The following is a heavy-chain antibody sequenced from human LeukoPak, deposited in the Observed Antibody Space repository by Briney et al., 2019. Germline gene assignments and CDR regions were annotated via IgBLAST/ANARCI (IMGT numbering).Heavy chain of an antibody. J-gene: IGHJ4*02. CDR2: ISGSGGTT. CDR1: GFAFSPFA. CDR3: SKERSSSGYYDY. D-gene: IGHD3-22*01. V-gene: IGHV3-23*01. Sequence: GGSLRLPCAASGFAFSPFAMAWVRQAPGKGLKWVSRISGSGGTTYYADSVKGRSTVSRDNSKNTLYLQMDSLRAEDTAVYYCSKERSSSGYYDYWGLGTLVTVSS.